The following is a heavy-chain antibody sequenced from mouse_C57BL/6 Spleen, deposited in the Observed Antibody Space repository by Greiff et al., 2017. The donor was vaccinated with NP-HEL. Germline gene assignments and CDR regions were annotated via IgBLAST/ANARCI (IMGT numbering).Heavy chain of an antibody. CDR3: ARGENDYDGSFCAY. D-gene: IGHD2-4*01. V-gene: IGHV1-81*01. CDR2: IYPRSGNT. J-gene: IGHJ3*01. CDR1: GYTFTSYG. Sequence: QVQLQQSGAELARPGASVKLSCKASGYTFTSYGISWVKQRTGQGLEWIGEIYPRSGNTYYNEQFKGKATLTADKSSSTAYMELRSLTSEDSAVYFCARGENDYDGSFCAYWGQGTLVTVSA.